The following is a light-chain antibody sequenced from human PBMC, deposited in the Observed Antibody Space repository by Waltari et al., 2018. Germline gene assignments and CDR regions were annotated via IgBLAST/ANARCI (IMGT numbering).Light chain of an antibody. CDR2: HAS. V-gene: IGKV3-15*01. CDR1: QSISFN. Sequence: EILLPQSPATLSLSPGESATPSCRASQSISFNFAWYQQRPRQPPRLLIFHASTRATGIPARFSGSGSGTEFTLTIRTLQSKDSGVYYCQQYNVWPPITFGQGTRLEIK. CDR3: QQYNVWPPIT. J-gene: IGKJ5*01.